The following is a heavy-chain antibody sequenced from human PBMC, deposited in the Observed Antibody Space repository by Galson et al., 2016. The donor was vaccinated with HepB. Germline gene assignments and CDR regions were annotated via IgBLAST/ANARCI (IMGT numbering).Heavy chain of an antibody. CDR3: AKEGAGVGSTSWTYYYYSGLDV. Sequence: SLRLSCAASGFTFDDYAMHWVRQIPGKGLQWVSGISWNGGSIGYADPVEGRFSISRDNAKNSPYLQMNSLRPEDTALYYCAKEGAGVGSTSWTYYYYSGLDVWGQGTTVTVS. V-gene: IGHV3-9*01. CDR1: GFTFDDYA. D-gene: IGHD2-2*01. CDR2: ISWNGGSI. J-gene: IGHJ6*02.